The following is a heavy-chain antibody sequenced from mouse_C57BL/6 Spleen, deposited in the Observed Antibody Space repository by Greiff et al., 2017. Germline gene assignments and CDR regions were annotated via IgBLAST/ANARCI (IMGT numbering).Heavy chain of an antibody. CDR1: GFSLSSSDMG. D-gene: IGHD1-1*01. CDR3: ARITTVGPNYFDD. CDR2: TYWDDAK. V-gene: IGHV8-12*01. J-gene: IGHJ2*01. Sequence: QVTLKVSGPGILQSSQTLSLTCSFSGFSLSSSDMGVSWIRQPSGKGLEWLTHTYWDDAKRYNPSLKSRLTISKDTSRNQVFLKITSVDTAETATYYCARITTVGPNYFDDWGQGTTLTVSS.